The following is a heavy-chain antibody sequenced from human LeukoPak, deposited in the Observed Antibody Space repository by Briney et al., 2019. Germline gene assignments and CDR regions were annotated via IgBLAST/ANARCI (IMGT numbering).Heavy chain of an antibody. Sequence: GASVKVSCKASGYTFTSYGISWVRQAPGQGHEWMGWISAYNGNTNYAQKLQGRVTMTTDTSTSAAYMELRSLRSDDTAVYYCARGQEIGGIAAVGSIYWGQGTLVTVSS. CDR3: ARGQEIGGIAAVGSIY. D-gene: IGHD6-13*01. V-gene: IGHV1-18*01. CDR2: ISAYNGNT. J-gene: IGHJ4*02. CDR1: GYTFTSYG.